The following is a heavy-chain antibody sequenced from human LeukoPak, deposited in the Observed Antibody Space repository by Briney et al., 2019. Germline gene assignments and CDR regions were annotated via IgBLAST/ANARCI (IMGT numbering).Heavy chain of an antibody. CDR2: LSGRGEKT. CDR3: AKDLNYGLDV. Sequence: GGSLRLSCAASGFTFSNYAMSWVRQAPGKGLEWVSALSGRGEKTFYADSVRGRFSISRDNSKNTLYLQMKSLRAEDTAVYYCAKDLNYGLDVWGQGTTVTVSS. J-gene: IGHJ6*02. CDR1: GFTFSNYA. D-gene: IGHD3-10*01. V-gene: IGHV3-23*01.